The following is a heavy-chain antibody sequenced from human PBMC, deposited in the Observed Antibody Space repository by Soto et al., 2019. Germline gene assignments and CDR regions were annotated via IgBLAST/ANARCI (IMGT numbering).Heavy chain of an antibody. V-gene: IGHV4-59*08. CDR3: ARQGFGALHGLVDV. Sequence: SETLSLTCTVSGGSISNYYWSWFRQTPGKGLEWIGYVHDSWGSNYNPSLKSRVAISLDTSKSQFSLKLTSVTATDTAVYYCARQGFGALHGLVDVWRQGTTVTVSS. CDR2: VHDSWGS. D-gene: IGHD3-10*01. CDR1: GGSISNYY. J-gene: IGHJ6*02.